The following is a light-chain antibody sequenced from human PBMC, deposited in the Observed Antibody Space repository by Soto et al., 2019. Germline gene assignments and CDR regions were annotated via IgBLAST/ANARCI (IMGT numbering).Light chain of an antibody. CDR2: DVN. J-gene: IGLJ1*01. CDR1: SSDVGGYNY. Sequence: QSALTQPASVSGSPRQSITISCTGTSSDVGGYNYVSWYQQHPGKAPKLMIYDVNNRPSGVSNRFSGSKSCNTASLTISGLQAEDEADYDCSSYTSSSTLYVFGTGTKVTVL. CDR3: SSYTSSSTLYV. V-gene: IGLV2-14*01.